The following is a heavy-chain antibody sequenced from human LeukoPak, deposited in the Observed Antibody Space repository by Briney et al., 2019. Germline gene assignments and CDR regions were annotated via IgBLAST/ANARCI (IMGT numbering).Heavy chain of an antibody. Sequence: PGGSLRLSCAASGFTFSSYGMSWVRQAPGKGLEWVANIKQDGSEKHYVDSVKGRFTISRDNAKNSLYLQMNSLRAEDTAVYYCARGDPLTYSSSWVIDYWGQGTLVTVSS. CDR1: GFTFSSYG. D-gene: IGHD6-13*01. V-gene: IGHV3-7*01. CDR3: ARGDPLTYSSSWVIDY. J-gene: IGHJ4*02. CDR2: IKQDGSEK.